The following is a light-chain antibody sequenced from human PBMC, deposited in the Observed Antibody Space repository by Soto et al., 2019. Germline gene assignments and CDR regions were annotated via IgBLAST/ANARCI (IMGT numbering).Light chain of an antibody. Sequence: EIVLTQSPGTLSLSPGERATLSCRASQSVSSSYLAWYQQKPRQAPRLLIYGASSRATGIPDRFSGSGSGTDFTLTISRLEPEDFAVYYCHQYGSSPPYTVGQGTKLEIK. V-gene: IGKV3-20*01. J-gene: IGKJ2*01. CDR3: HQYGSSPPYT. CDR2: GAS. CDR1: QSVSSSY.